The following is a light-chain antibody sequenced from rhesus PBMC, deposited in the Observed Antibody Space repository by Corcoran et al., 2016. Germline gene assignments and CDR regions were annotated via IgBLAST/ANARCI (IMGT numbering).Light chain of an antibody. CDR2: GAS. CDR1: QSVSSY. Sequence: EIVMTQSPATLALSPGERATLSCRASQSVSSYLAWYQQKPGQAPTLLSYGASSRATGIPDRFRGSGAGTEFTLPISSLEPEDVGVYFCLQSSNWPLTFGGGTKVEIK. J-gene: IGKJ4*01. CDR3: LQSSNWPLT. V-gene: IGKV3-24*04.